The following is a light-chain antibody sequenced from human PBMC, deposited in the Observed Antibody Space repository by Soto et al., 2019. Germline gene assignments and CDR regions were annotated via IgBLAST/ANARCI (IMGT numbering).Light chain of an antibody. J-gene: IGLJ1*01. CDR2: EVS. Sequence: QSALTQPASVSGSPGQSIAISCTGTSSDVGSYNLVSWYQQHPGKAPKLMIYEVSKRPSGVSNRFSGSKSGNTASLTISGLQAEDEADYYCCSYAGSSTFGPYVFGTGTKVNVL. CDR1: SSDVGSYNL. V-gene: IGLV2-23*02. CDR3: CSYAGSSTFGPYV.